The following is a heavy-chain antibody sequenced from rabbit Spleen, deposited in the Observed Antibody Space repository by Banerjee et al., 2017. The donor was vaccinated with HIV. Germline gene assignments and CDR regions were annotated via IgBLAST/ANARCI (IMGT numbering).Heavy chain of an antibody. J-gene: IGHJ6*01. CDR3: ARHNGGYDF. Sequence: QQQLEESGGDLVKPEGSLTLTCTASGFNFITYWACWVRQAPGKGPEWIACIYFNSENQLYASWAKGRFTISETSSTTVTLQMTSLTVADTATYFCARHNGGYDFWGPGTLVTVS. CDR1: GFNFITYW. D-gene: IGHD1-1*01. CDR2: IYFNSENQ. V-gene: IGHV1S45*01.